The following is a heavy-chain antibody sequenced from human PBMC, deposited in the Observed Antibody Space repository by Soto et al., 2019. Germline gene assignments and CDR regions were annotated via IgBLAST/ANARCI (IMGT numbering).Heavy chain of an antibody. CDR2: ISSSGSTI. CDR1: GFTFSSYE. D-gene: IGHD3-22*01. V-gene: IGHV3-48*03. J-gene: IGHJ6*02. Sequence: EVQLVESGGGLVQPGGSLRLSCAASGFTFSSYEMNWVRQAPGKGLEWVSYISSSGSTIYYADSVKGRFTISRDNAKNSLYLQMNSLRAEDTVVYYCAREGYDSSGLSDYGMDVLGQATTVTVSS. CDR3: AREGYDSSGLSDYGMDV.